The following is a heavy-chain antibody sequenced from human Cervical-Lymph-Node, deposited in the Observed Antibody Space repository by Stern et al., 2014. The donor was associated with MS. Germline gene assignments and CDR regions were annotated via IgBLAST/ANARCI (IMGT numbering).Heavy chain of an antibody. CDR1: GFTFSSYG. J-gene: IGHJ4*02. CDR3: ARDRHDLGYCSGGSCYLPDY. CDR2: IWYDGSNK. D-gene: IGHD2-15*01. Sequence: VQLVESGGGVVQPGRSLRLSCAASGFTFSSYGMHWVRQAPGKGLEWVAVIWYDGSNKYYADSVKGRFPISRDNSKNTLYLQMNSLRAEDTAVYYCARDRHDLGYCSGGSCYLPDYWGQGTLVTVSS. V-gene: IGHV3-33*01.